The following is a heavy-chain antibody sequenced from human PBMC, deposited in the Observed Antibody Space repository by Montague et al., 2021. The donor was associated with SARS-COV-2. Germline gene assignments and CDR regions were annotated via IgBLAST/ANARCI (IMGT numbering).Heavy chain of an antibody. CDR3: AREYYYDSSGYYGYAFDI. V-gene: IGHV2-70*11. CDR2: IDWDDDK. CDR1: GFSLSTSGMC. J-gene: IGHJ3*02. D-gene: IGHD3-22*01. Sequence: PALAKPTQTLTLTCTFSGFSLSTSGMCVSWIRQPPGKALEWLARIDWDDDKYYSTSLKTRLTISKDTSKNQVVLTMTNMDPVDTATYYCAREYYYDSSGYYGYAFDIWGQGTMVTVSS.